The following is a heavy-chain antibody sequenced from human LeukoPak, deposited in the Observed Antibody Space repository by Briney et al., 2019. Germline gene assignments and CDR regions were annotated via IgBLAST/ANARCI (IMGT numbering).Heavy chain of an antibody. J-gene: IGHJ5*02. D-gene: IGHD4-11*01. CDR3: ARGTTVTTANWFDP. CDR2: IYYSGST. Sequence: PSETLSLTCTVSGGSISSSSYYWGWIRQPPGKGLEWIGSIYYSGSTYYNPSLKSRVTISVDTSKNQFSLKLSSVTAADTAVYYCARGTTVTTANWFDPWGQGTLVTVSS. V-gene: IGHV4-39*01. CDR1: GGSISSSSYY.